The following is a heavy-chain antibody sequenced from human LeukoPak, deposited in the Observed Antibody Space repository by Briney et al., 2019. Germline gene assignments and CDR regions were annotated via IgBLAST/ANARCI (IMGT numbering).Heavy chain of an antibody. CDR1: GGSISSYY. Sequence: SETLSLTCTVSGGSISSYYWSWIRQPPGKGLEWIGYIYYSGSTNYNPSLKSRVTISVDTSKNQFSLKLSSVTAADTAVYYCARDEGSLNPWGQGTLVTVSS. CDR2: IYYSGST. J-gene: IGHJ5*02. V-gene: IGHV4-59*01. CDR3: ARDEGSLNP.